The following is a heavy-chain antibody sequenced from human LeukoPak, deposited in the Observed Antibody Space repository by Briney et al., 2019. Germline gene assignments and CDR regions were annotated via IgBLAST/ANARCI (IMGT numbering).Heavy chain of an antibody. J-gene: IGHJ6*02. CDR3: ARSYSNHLFGMDV. CDR1: GFTVSRYY. Sequence: GGSLRLSCAASGFTVSRYYMTWVRQAPGKGLEWVSVIYSGGSTYYADSVKGRVAISRDNSKNTVFLQMNSVRAEDTAVYYCARSYSNHLFGMDVWGQGTTVTVSS. V-gene: IGHV3-66*01. CDR2: IYSGGST. D-gene: IGHD4-11*01.